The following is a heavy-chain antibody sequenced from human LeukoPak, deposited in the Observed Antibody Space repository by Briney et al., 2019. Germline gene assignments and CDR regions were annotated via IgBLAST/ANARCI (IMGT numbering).Heavy chain of an antibody. Sequence: PGGSLRLSCAASGFTFSSYSMNWVRQAPGKGLEWVTSISSSSSYIYYADSVKGRFTISRDNAKNSLYLQMNSPRAEDTAVYYCARGDYGDYVSVYWGQGTLVTVSS. J-gene: IGHJ4*02. CDR1: GFTFSSYS. D-gene: IGHD4-17*01. V-gene: IGHV3-21*01. CDR3: ARGDYGDYVSVY. CDR2: ISSSSSYI.